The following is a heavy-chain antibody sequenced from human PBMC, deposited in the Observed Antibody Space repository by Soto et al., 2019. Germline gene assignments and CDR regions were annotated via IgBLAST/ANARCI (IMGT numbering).Heavy chain of an antibody. CDR2: ISGSGGST. CDR1: GFTFSSYA. J-gene: IGHJ4*02. Sequence: VGSLRLSCAASGFTFSSYAMSWVRQAPGKGLECVSAISGSGGSTYYADSVKGRFTISRDNSKNTVYLPMNSLRAEDTAVYYCSKFTGYSSGWFDYWGQGTLVTVSS. V-gene: IGHV3-23*01. CDR3: SKFTGYSSGWFDY. D-gene: IGHD6-19*01.